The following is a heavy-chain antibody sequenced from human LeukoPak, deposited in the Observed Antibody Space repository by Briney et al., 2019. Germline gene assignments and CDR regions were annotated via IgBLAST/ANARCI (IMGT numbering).Heavy chain of an antibody. CDR3: TRGRSDNPSLG. V-gene: IGHV1-2*02. CDR2: INPNSGGT. J-gene: IGHJ4*02. CDR1: GYTFTGYY. D-gene: IGHD3-16*01. Sequence: ASVKVSCKASGYTFTGYYIHWVRQAPGQGLEWMGWINPNSGGTNYAQRFQGRVTMTRDTSISTAYMELSRLRSDDTAVYYCTRGRSDNPSLGWGQETLVTVSS.